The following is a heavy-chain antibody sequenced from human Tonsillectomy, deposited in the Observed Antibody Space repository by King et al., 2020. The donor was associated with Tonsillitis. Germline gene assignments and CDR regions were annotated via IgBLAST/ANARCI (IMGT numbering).Heavy chain of an antibody. J-gene: IGHJ4*02. CDR2: IDWDDDK. Sequence: TLKESGPALVKPTQTLTLTCTFSGFSLSTSGVCVNWIRQPPGKALEWLARIDWDDDKYFNTSLKTRLTISKDTSKNQVVLTMTNMDPEDTATYYCARSDGDYRGGGHYLDYGGRGTLVTVSS. V-gene: IGHV2-70*11. D-gene: IGHD4-17*01. CDR3: ARSDGDYRGGGHYLDY. CDR1: GFSLSTSGVC.